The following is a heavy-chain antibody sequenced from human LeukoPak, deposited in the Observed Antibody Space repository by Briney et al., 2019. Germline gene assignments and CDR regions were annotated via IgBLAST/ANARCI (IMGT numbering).Heavy chain of an antibody. CDR1: GGSISSYY. Sequence: SETLSLTCTVSGGSISSYYWSLIRRPPGKGLEWIGYSYYSGSTNYNPSLKSRVTISVDTSKNQFSLKLSSVTAADTAVYYCARGVLSYYDSSGKEEDWFDPWGQGTLVTVSS. V-gene: IGHV4-59*01. CDR3: ARGVLSYYDSSGKEEDWFDP. J-gene: IGHJ5*02. D-gene: IGHD3-22*01. CDR2: SYYSGST.